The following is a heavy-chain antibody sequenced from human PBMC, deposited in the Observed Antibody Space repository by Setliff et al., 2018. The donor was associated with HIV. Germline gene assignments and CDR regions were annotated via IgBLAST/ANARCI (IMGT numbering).Heavy chain of an antibody. CDR1: GGSISSSSYY. CDR2: IYYSGST. D-gene: IGHD1-1*01. Sequence: KTSETLSLTCTVSGGSISSSSYYWGWIRQPPGKGLEWIGSIYYSGSTYYNPSLKSRVTISVDTSKNQFFLELTSVTAADTAVYCCARGRYNGDSYSGGFYYFDHWDQGSLVTVSS. J-gene: IGHJ4*02. CDR3: ARGRYNGDSYSGGFYYFDH. V-gene: IGHV4-39*01.